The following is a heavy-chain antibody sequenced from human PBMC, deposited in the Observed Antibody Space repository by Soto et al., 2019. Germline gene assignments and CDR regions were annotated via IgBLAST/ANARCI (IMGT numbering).Heavy chain of an antibody. Sequence: PGGSLRLSCAASGFTFSSYGMHWVRQAPGKGLEWVAVISYDGSNKYYADSVKGRFTISRDNSKNTLYLQMNSLRAEDTAVYYCAKDLDSSGSAVDYWGQGTLVTVSS. CDR3: AKDLDSSGSAVDY. CDR1: GFTFSSYG. V-gene: IGHV3-30*18. J-gene: IGHJ4*02. D-gene: IGHD6-19*01. CDR2: ISYDGSNK.